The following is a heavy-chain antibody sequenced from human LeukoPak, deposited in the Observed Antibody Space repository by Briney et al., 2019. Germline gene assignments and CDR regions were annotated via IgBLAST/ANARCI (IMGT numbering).Heavy chain of an antibody. J-gene: IGHJ6*03. D-gene: IGHD6-19*01. CDR2: IYSSGRT. CDR1: GFTVSSNY. V-gene: IGHV3-53*01. CDR3: ARGIGEQWMTQGGDYYYYYYMDV. Sequence: GGSLRLSCAASGFTVSSNYMTWVRQAPGKGLEWVSVIYSSGRTYYADSVKGRFTISRDNSKNTLHLQMNSLRAEDTAVYYCARGIGEQWMTQGGDYYYYYYMDVWGKGTTVTVSS.